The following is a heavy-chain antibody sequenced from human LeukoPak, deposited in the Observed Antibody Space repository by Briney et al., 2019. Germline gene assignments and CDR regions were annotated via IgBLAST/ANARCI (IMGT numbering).Heavy chain of an antibody. V-gene: IGHV4-39*01. CDR1: GGSISSSDYY. CDR3: ARGNWNYNWFDP. J-gene: IGHJ5*02. Sequence: SETLSLTCTVSGGSISSSDYYWGWIRQPPGKGLEWIASIYYSGSTYYNPSLKSRVTISKDTSKNQFSLKLNSVTAADTAVHYCARGNWNYNWFDPWGQGTLVTVSS. CDR2: IYYSGST. D-gene: IGHD1-7*01.